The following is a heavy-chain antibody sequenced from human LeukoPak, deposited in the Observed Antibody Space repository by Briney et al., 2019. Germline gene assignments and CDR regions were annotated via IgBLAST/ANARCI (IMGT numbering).Heavy chain of an antibody. CDR1: GFTFSSYG. CDR3: ARDQGSGSYSVDY. J-gene: IGHJ4*02. D-gene: IGHD3-10*01. Sequence: PGRSLRLSCAASGFTFSSYGMHWVRQAPGKGLEWVAVTWYDESNKYYADSVKGRFTISRDNSKNTLYLQMNSLRAEDTAVYYCARDQGSGSYSVDYWGQGTLVTVSS. CDR2: TWYDESNK. V-gene: IGHV3-33*01.